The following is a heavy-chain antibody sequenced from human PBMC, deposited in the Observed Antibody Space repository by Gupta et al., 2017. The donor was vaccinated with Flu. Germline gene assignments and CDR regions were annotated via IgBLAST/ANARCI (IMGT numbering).Heavy chain of an antibody. CDR2: IGTAGNT. CDR3: ARSRAGSGFRIDF. V-gene: IGHV3-13*01. Sequence: VRQDAGKSLQWVSAIGTAGNTYYIDSVRGRFTISRDDAKNSFYLQMNGLRVGDTGLYYCARSRAGSGFRIDFWGQGTQVTVSS. J-gene: IGHJ4*02. D-gene: IGHD3-10*01.